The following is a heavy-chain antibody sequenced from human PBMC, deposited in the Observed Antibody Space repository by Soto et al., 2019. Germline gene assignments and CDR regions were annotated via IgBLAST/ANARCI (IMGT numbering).Heavy chain of an antibody. D-gene: IGHD2-21*01. CDR1: GFTFSDYW. V-gene: IGHV3-7*04. CDR3: TRDLNHDCGP. Sequence: EVHLVESGGGLVQPGGSLRLSCAASGFTFSDYWMTWVRQAPGKGLEGVANMNPDGSEKYYVDSGKGRFTISRDNAKNSLYLQMNSLRGEDTAVYYCTRDLNHDCGPWGQGTHVIVSS. CDR2: MNPDGSEK. J-gene: IGHJ5*02.